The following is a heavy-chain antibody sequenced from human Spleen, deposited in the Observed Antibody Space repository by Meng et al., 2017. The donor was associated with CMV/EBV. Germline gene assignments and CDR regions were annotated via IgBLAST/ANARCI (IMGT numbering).Heavy chain of an antibody. CDR3: ARERWYDY. J-gene: IGHJ4*02. CDR2: ISSDGSSI. D-gene: IGHD2-15*01. Sequence: GGSLRLSCAIYGFTFNNYEVNWVRQAPGKGLEWVSYISSDGSSIYYADSVKGRFTISRDNAKRSLYLQMNSLRAEDTAVYYCARERWYDYWGQGTLVTVSS. CDR1: GFTFNNYE. V-gene: IGHV3-48*03.